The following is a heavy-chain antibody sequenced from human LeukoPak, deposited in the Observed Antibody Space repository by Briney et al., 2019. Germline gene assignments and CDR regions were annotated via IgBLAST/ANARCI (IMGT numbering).Heavy chain of an antibody. CDR2: ISYDGSNK. J-gene: IGHJ6*02. Sequence: PGGSLRLSCAASGFTFSSYAMHWVRQAPGKGLEWVAVISYDGSNKYYADSVKGRFTISRDNSKNTLYLQMNSLRGEDTAVYYCGRDFSGYVGSYYGIDVWGQGTTATVSS. CDR1: GFTFSSYA. D-gene: IGHD5-12*01. CDR3: GRDFSGYVGSYYGIDV. V-gene: IGHV3-30-3*01.